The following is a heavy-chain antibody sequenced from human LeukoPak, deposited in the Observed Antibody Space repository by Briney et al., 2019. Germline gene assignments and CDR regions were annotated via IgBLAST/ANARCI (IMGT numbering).Heavy chain of an antibody. CDR2: MNPNSGNT. CDR1: GYTFTSYD. CDR3: ARVPDGDDPLAFDI. Sequence: ASVKVSCKASGYTFTSYDINWVRQATGQGREWMGWMNPNSGNTGYAQKFQGRVTMTRNTSISTAYMELSSLRSEDTAVYYCARVPDGDDPLAFDIWGQGTMVTVSS. J-gene: IGHJ3*02. D-gene: IGHD4-17*01. V-gene: IGHV1-8*01.